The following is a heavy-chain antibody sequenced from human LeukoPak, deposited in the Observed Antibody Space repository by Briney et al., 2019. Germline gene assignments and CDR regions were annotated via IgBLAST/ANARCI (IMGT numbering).Heavy chain of an antibody. CDR3: ARGVPGYYGSGSYRRAFDI. D-gene: IGHD3-10*01. CDR1: GGSISSYY. J-gene: IGHJ3*02. Sequence: SETLSLTCTVSGGSISSYYWSWIRQPPGKGLEWIGEINHSGSTNYNPSLKSRVTISVDTSKNQFSLKLSSVTAADTAVYYCARGVPGYYGSGSYRRAFDIWGQGTMVTVSS. V-gene: IGHV4-34*01. CDR2: INHSGST.